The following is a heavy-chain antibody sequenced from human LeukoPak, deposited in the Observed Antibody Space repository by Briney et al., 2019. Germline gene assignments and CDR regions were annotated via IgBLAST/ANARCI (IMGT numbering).Heavy chain of an antibody. J-gene: IGHJ3*02. CDR1: GFTFSNYE. CDR3: ARYNAFDI. D-gene: IGHD1-14*01. Sequence: GGSLRLSXAASGFTFSNYEMNWVRQSPGKGLEWVSYISSSGTTIYYADSVKGRFTISRDNAKNSLYLQMNSLRAEDTAVYYCARYNAFDIWGQGTMVTVSS. V-gene: IGHV3-48*03. CDR2: ISSSGTTI.